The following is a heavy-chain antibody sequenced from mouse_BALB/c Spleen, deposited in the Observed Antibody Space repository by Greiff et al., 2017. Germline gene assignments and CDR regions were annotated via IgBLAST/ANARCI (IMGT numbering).Heavy chain of an antibody. CDR2: INPSNGRT. CDR1: GYTFTSYW. V-gene: IGHV1S81*02. Sequence: QVQLQQPGAELVKPGASVKLSCKASGYTFTSYWMHWVKQRPGQGLEWIGEINPSNGRTNYNEKFKSKATLTVDKSSSTAYMQLSSLTSEDSAVYYCARMTNDVWGAGTTVTVSS. D-gene: IGHD2-13*01. CDR3: ARMTNDV. J-gene: IGHJ1*01.